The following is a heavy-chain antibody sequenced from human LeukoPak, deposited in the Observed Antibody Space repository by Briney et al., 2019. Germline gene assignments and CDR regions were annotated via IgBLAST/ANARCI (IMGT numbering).Heavy chain of an antibody. CDR3: ARAYDSGSNYFDY. V-gene: IGHV4-59*01. J-gene: IGHJ4*02. Sequence: SGTLSLTCTVSGASISSYYWSWIRQPPGKGLEWIGYIYDSGSTKYNPSLRSRVTISVDTSKNQFSLKLSSVTAADTAVYYCARAYDSGSNYFDYWGQGTLVTVSS. D-gene: IGHD3-10*01. CDR2: IYDSGST. CDR1: GASISSYY.